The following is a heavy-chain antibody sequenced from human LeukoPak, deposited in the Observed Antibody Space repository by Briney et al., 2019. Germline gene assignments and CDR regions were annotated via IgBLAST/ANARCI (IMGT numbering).Heavy chain of an antibody. CDR1: GFIFSNYA. V-gene: IGHV3-30*02. CDR3: AKAIHSSSSGVVDY. J-gene: IGHJ4*02. CDR2: IRNDGSNK. D-gene: IGHD6-6*01. Sequence: PGGSLRLSCAASGFIFSNYAMHWVRQAPGKGLEWVTFIRNDGSNKYYAESVKGRFTISRDNSKNTLYLQMNSLRAEDTAVYYCAKAIHSSSSGVVDYWGQGTLVTVSS.